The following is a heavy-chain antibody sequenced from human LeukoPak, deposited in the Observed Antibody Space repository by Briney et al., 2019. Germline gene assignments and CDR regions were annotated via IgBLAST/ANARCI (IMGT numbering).Heavy chain of an antibody. CDR2: VTRQGSTT. V-gene: IGHV3-43*01. J-gene: IGHJ3*02. Sequence: GGSLRLSCAASGFTFDRYTMHWVRQAPGKGLEWVSFVTRQGSTTNYADSVRGRFTISRDNSKNTLYLQMNSLRAEDTAVYYCAKDSYYYDNSGPQAFDMWGQGTMVTVSS. D-gene: IGHD3-22*01. CDR3: AKDSYYYDNSGPQAFDM. CDR1: GFTFDRYT.